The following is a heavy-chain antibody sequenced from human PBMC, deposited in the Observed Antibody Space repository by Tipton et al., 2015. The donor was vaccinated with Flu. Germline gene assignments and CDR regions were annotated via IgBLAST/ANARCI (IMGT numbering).Heavy chain of an antibody. J-gene: IGHJ6*02. CDR2: IFYTGST. CDR1: GGSISDNY. V-gene: IGHV4-59*01. CDR3: ARVDGTRGMDV. D-gene: IGHD5-24*01. Sequence: TLSLTCTVSGGSISDNYWTWIRQPPGGGLEYIGDIFYTGSTNYSPSLKSRLTISVDTSKKHFSLNLRSVTAADTAVYYRARVDGTRGMDVWGQGTTVTVS.